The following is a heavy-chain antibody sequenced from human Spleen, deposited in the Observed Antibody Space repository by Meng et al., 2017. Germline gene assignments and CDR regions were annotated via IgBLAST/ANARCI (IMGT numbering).Heavy chain of an antibody. CDR2: INHSGST. V-gene: IGHV4-34*01. Sequence: QGHLQRGGQGRLKPSETLALTCVVSGGSFSDYYWSWIRQPPGKGLEWIGEINHSGSTNYNPSLESRATISVDTSQNNLSLKLSSVTAADSAVYYCARGPTTMAHDFDYWGQGTLVTVSS. CDR1: GGSFSDYY. CDR3: ARGPTTMAHDFDY. D-gene: IGHD4-11*01. J-gene: IGHJ4*02.